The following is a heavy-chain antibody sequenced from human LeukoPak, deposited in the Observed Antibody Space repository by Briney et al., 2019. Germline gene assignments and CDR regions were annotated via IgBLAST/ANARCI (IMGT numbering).Heavy chain of an antibody. V-gene: IGHV4-59*01. D-gene: IGHD3-10*01. Sequence: PSETLSLTCTVSGGSPSSYSWSWIRQPPGKGLEWIGYIYYSGRTVYNPSLKSRVTISLDTSKNQFSLKLSSVTAADTAVYYCASDYGSGGYRFDFWGQGTLVSVSS. CDR2: IYYSGRT. J-gene: IGHJ4*02. CDR1: GGSPSSYS. CDR3: ASDYGSGGYRFDF.